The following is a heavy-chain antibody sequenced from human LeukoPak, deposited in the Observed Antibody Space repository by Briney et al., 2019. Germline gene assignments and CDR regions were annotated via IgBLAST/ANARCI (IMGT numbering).Heavy chain of an antibody. J-gene: IGHJ3*02. V-gene: IGHV4-30-4*08. CDR2: IYYSGST. D-gene: IGHD3-10*01. Sequence: SETLSLTCAVYGGSFSGYYWSWIRQPPGKGLEWIGYIYYSGSTYYNPSLKSRVTISVDTSKNQFSLKLSSVTAADTAVYYCARVYYYGSGSYYSASDDAFDIWGQGTMVTVSS. CDR3: ARVYYYGSGSYYSASDDAFDI. CDR1: GGSFSGYY.